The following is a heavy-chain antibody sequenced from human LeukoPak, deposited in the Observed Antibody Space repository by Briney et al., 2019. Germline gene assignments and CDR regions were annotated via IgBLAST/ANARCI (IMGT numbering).Heavy chain of an antibody. Sequence: GASVKVSCKASGYTFTSYYMHWVRQAPGQGLEWVGIINPSGGSTSYAQKFQGRVTMARDTSTSTVYLELSSLRSEDTAVYCCARVPRRDYYDSSGYPFDYWGQGTLVTVSS. CDR3: ARVPRRDYYDSSGYPFDY. J-gene: IGHJ4*02. CDR2: INPSGGST. CDR1: GYTFTSYY. V-gene: IGHV1-46*01. D-gene: IGHD3-22*01.